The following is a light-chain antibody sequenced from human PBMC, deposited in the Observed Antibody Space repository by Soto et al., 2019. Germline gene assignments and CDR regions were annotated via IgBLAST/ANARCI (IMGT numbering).Light chain of an antibody. V-gene: IGKV3-15*01. CDR3: QNYNSAPRK. CDR2: GAS. J-gene: IGKJ1*01. CDR1: RSVRSN. Sequence: ETVMTHSPATLSLSPLEIATLSCRASRSVRSNLAWYQQKPGQAPRLLIYGASTRATGVPARFSCSGSGTDFTLTISSLQPEDVATYYCQNYNSAPRKFGQGTKVDIK.